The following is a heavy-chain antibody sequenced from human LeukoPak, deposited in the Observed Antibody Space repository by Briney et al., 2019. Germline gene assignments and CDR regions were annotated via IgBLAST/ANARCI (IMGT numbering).Heavy chain of an antibody. D-gene: IGHD6-6*01. CDR1: GGSISGSY. CDR3: ARHTAKSYSSSSDWFDP. CDR2: IYSSGIT. V-gene: IGHV4-4*09. Sequence: SETLSLTCTVSGGSISGSYGSWIRQPPGKALEWIGYIYSSGITNYNPSLKSRVTMSVDTSKNQFSLNLDSVTAADTAVYYCARHTAKSYSSSSDWFDPWGQGTLVTVSS. J-gene: IGHJ5*02.